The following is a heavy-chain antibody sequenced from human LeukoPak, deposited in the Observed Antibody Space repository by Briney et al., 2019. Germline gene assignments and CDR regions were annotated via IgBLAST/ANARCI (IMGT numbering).Heavy chain of an antibody. CDR1: GDSTSSGYY. V-gene: IGHV4-38-2*01. Sequence: SETLSLTCAVSGDSTSSGYYWGWIRQPPGKGLEWIGSIYHSGSTYYNPSLKSRVTISVDTSKNQFSLTMSSVPAADTAVYYCARASFYYDARALDPWGQGALVTVSS. CDR3: ARASFYYDARALDP. CDR2: IYHSGST. D-gene: IGHD3-22*01. J-gene: IGHJ5*02.